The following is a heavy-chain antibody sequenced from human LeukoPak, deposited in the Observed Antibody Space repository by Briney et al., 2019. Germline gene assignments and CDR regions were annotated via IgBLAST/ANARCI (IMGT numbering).Heavy chain of an antibody. J-gene: IGHJ4*02. CDR2: INHSGST. Sequence: SETLSLTCAVYGGSFSGYYWSWIRQPPGKGLEWIGEINHSGSTNYNPSLKSRVTISVDTSKNQFSLKLSSVTAADTAVYYCVRGYSSIAARPRFDYWGQGTLVTVSS. CDR1: GGSFSGYY. V-gene: IGHV4-34*01. D-gene: IGHD6-6*01. CDR3: VRGYSSIAARPRFDY.